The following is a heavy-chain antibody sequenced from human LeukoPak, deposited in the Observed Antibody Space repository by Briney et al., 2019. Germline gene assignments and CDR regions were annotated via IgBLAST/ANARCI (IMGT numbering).Heavy chain of an antibody. Sequence: ASVKVSCKASGGTFSSYAISWVRQAPGQGLEWMGGIIPIFGTANYAQKFQGRVTITADKSTSTAYMELSSLRSEDTAVYYCASGDYMVRGVIPSVWGQGTLVTVSS. CDR3: ASGDYMVRGVIPSV. J-gene: IGHJ4*02. CDR1: GGTFSSYA. D-gene: IGHD3-10*01. V-gene: IGHV1-69*06. CDR2: IIPIFGTA.